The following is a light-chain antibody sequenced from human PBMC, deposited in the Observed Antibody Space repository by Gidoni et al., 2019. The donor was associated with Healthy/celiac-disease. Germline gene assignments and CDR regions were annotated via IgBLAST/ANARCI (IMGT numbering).Light chain of an antibody. CDR1: QGISSY. CDR2: AAS. Sequence: DIQFTQSPSFLSASVGDRVTITCRASQGISSYLAWYQQKPGKAPKLLIYAASTLQGGVPSRFSGGGSGTEFTLTISSLQPEDFATYSCQQLSSSPLNVXPGTKVDIK. J-gene: IGKJ3*01. V-gene: IGKV1-9*01. CDR3: QQLSSSPLN.